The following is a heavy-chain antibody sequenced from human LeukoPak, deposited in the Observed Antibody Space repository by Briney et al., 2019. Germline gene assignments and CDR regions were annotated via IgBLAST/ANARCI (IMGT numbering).Heavy chain of an antibody. D-gene: IGHD3-22*01. V-gene: IGHV3-21*01. J-gene: IGHJ4*02. CDR3: ARYFTYYYDSSGYLFDY. Sequence: PGGSLRLSCAASGFTFSSYSMNWVRQAPGKGLEWVSSISSSSSYIYYADSVKGRFTISRDNAKNSLYLQMNSLRAEGTAVYYCARYFTYYYDSSGYLFDYWGQGTLVTVSS. CDR1: GFTFSSYS. CDR2: ISSSSSYI.